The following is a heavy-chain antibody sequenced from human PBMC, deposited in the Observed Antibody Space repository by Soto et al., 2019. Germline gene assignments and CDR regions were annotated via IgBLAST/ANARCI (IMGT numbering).Heavy chain of an antibody. CDR1: GYTFTSYY. CDR2: TNPSGGST. V-gene: IGHV1-46*03. Sequence: QVQLVQSGAEVKKPGASVKVSCKASGYTFTSYYMHWVRQAPGQGLEWMGITNPSGGSTSYAQKFQGRVTMTRDTSTSTVYMELSSLRSEDTAVYYCARDGIVATIPSIYYFDYWGQGTLVTVSS. J-gene: IGHJ4*02. D-gene: IGHD5-12*01. CDR3: ARDGIVATIPSIYYFDY.